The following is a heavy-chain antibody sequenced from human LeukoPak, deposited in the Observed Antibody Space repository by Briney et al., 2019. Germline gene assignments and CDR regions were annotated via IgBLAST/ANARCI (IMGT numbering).Heavy chain of an antibody. CDR1: GFTFDDYA. CDR3: AKDVGDYHPGAGYYYYGMDV. D-gene: IGHD4-17*01. CDR2: ISWNSGSI. J-gene: IGHJ6*02. Sequence: GGSLRLSCAASGFTFDDYAMHWVRQAPGKGLEWVSGISWNSGSIGYADSVKGRFTISRDNAKNSLYLQMNSLRAEDTALYYCAKDVGDYHPGAGYYYYGMDVWGQGTTVTVSS. V-gene: IGHV3-9*01.